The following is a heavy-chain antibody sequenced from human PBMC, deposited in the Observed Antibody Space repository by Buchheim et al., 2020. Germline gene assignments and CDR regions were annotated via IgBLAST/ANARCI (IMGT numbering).Heavy chain of an antibody. D-gene: IGHD2-2*01. CDR1: GFTFSSYS. Sequence: EVQLVESGGGLVQPGGSLRLSCAASGFTFSSYSMNWVRQAPGKGLEWVSYISSSSSTIYYADSVKGRFTISRDNAKNSLYLQMNSLRDEDTAVYYCAKDYGYCSSTSCYYNYYYYGMDVWGQGTT. CDR3: AKDYGYCSSTSCYYNYYYYGMDV. J-gene: IGHJ6*02. V-gene: IGHV3-48*02. CDR2: ISSSSSTI.